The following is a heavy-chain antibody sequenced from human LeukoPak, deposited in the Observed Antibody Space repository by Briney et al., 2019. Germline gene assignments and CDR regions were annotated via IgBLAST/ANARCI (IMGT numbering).Heavy chain of an antibody. CDR3: ARVLVLVPAAIQRGPFDY. V-gene: IGHV1-18*01. D-gene: IGHD2-2*02. Sequence: ASVKVSCKASGYTFTSYGISWVRQAPGQGLEWMGWISAYNGNTNYAQKLQGRVTMTTDTSTSTAYMELRSLRSDDTAVYYCARVLVLVPAAIQRGPFDYWGRGTLVTVSS. CDR2: ISAYNGNT. J-gene: IGHJ4*02. CDR1: GYTFTSYG.